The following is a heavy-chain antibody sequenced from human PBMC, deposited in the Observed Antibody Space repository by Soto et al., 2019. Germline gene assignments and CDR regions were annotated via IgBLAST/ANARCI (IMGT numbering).Heavy chain of an antibody. CDR2: ISGTGGST. J-gene: IGHJ4*02. V-gene: IGHV3-23*01. Sequence: LRLSCAASGFTFSSYAMNWVRQAPGKGLEWVSGISGTGGSTYYADSVKGRFTISRDTSKSTLYLQMNSLRAEDTAVYYCAKVIGYYYFDYWGQGTLVTV. CDR3: AKVIGYYYFDY. D-gene: IGHD3-22*01. CDR1: GFTFSSYA.